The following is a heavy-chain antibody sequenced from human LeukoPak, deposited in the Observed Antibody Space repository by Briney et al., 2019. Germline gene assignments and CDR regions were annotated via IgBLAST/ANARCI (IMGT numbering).Heavy chain of an antibody. CDR3: AGRVGATIWTGTEF. V-gene: IGHV4-39*01. D-gene: IGHD1-26*01. CDR2: IHNSGNT. CDR1: GDSISSGTFY. Sequence: SETLSLTCTVSGDSISSGTFYWGWVRQPPGKGLEWIGSIHNSGNTYYNPSLKSAVTISVDTSKNQFSLNLSSVTTADTAVYYCAGRVGATIWTGTEFWGQGILGTVSS. J-gene: IGHJ4*02.